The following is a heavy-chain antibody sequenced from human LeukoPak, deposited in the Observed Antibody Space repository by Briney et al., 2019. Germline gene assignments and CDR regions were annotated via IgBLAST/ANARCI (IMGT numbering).Heavy chain of an antibody. CDR3: ARVRGYDSSGYHLDY. D-gene: IGHD3-22*01. Sequence: GGSLRLSCAAAGFTVSSNYMSWVRQAPGKGLEWVSVIYSGGSTYYADSVKGRFTISRDNSKNTLYLQMDSLRAEDTAVYYCARVRGYDSSGYHLDYSGQGTLVTVSS. V-gene: IGHV3-53*01. J-gene: IGHJ4*02. CDR1: GFTVSSNY. CDR2: IYSGGST.